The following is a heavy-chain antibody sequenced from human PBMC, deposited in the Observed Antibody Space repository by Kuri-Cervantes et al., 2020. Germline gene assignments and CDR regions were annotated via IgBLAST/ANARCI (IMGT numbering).Heavy chain of an antibody. CDR3: ARASPTSRRWLRSEVYYFDY. J-gene: IGHJ4*02. D-gene: IGHD5-12*01. CDR2: INPNSGGT. Sequence: ASVKVSCKASGYTFTSYYMHWVRQAPGQGLEWMGWINPNSGGTNYAQKFQGRVTMTRDTSISTAYMELSRLRSDDTAVYYCARASPTSRRWLRSEVYYFDYWGQGTLVTVSS. V-gene: IGHV1-2*02. CDR1: GYTFTSYY.